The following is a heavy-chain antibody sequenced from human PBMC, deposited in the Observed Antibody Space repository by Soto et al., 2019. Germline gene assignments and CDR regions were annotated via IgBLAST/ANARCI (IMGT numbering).Heavy chain of an antibody. D-gene: IGHD6-13*01. V-gene: IGHV3-23*01. J-gene: IGHJ4*02. Sequence: EVPLLESGGGLVQPGGSRRLSCAASGFTFGSYAMRWVRQAPGKGREGVSAVSGSGGSTYYADSVKGRFTISRDNSKSTLYLQMNSLRAEDSAVYYCARRGPGTYFDYWGQGTLVTVSS. CDR1: GFTFGSYA. CDR3: ARRGPGTYFDY. CDR2: VSGSGGST.